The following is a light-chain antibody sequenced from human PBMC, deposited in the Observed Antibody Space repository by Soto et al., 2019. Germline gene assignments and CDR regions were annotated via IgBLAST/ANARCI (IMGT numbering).Light chain of an antibody. V-gene: IGKV3-20*01. Sequence: EMALTQAPGTLSFSPGERATLSCRASQTVTSNRLAWYQQKPGQAPRLLIYGASRRATGIPDRFSGSGSGTAFTLTIIRLEPEDFAIYYCQQHGSLPSAFAFGPGTTLDTK. J-gene: IGKJ3*01. CDR1: QTVTSNR. CDR2: GAS. CDR3: QQHGSLPSAFA.